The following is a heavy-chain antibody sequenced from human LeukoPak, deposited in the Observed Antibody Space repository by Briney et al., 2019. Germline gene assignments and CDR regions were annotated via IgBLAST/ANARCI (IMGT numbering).Heavy chain of an antibody. D-gene: IGHD2-2*01. J-gene: IGHJ3*02. CDR1: GFTFSSYG. Sequence: PGGSLRLSCAASGFTFSSYGMSWVRQAPGKGLEWVSAISGSGLTTYYADSVKGRFTISRDNSKNTLYLQMNSLRAEDTAVYYCAKVPADPSEPLPPHAFDIWGQGTMVTVSS. CDR3: AKVPADPSEPLPPHAFDI. V-gene: IGHV3-23*01. CDR2: ISGSGLTT.